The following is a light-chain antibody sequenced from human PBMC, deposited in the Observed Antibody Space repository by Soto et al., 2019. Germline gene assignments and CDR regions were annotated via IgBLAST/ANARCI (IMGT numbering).Light chain of an antibody. CDR3: QQNNNWLPLT. CDR1: QSVSSN. Sequence: EIVMTQSPATLSVSPGERATLSCRASQSVSSNLAWYQQKPGQAPRLLIYGASTRATGIPARFSGSGSGTESTLTTSSLQSKDFAVYNCQQNNNWLPLTSGGGTRWRSN. V-gene: IGKV3-15*01. CDR2: GAS. J-gene: IGKJ4*01.